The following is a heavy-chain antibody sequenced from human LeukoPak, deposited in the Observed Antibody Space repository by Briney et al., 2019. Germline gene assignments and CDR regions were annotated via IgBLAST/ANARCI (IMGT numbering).Heavy chain of an antibody. J-gene: IGHJ6*03. CDR2: INPSGGST. V-gene: IGHV1-46*01. CDR3: ARGASSSWYLYYYYYMDV. D-gene: IGHD6-13*01. Sequence: ASVKVSCKASGYTFSSYYMHWVRQAPGQGLEWMGIINPSGGSTSYAQKFQGRVTMTRDMSTSTVYMELSSLRSEDTAVYYCARGASSSWYLYYYYYMDVWGKGTTVTVSS. CDR1: GYTFSSYY.